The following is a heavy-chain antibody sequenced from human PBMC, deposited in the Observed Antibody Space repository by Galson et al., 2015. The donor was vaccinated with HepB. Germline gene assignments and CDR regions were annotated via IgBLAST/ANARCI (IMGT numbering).Heavy chain of an antibody. Sequence: SLRLSCAASGFTFSSYGMHWVRQAPGKGLEWVAVIWYDGSNKYYADSVKGRFTISRDNSKNTLYLQMNSLRAEDTAVYYCARGGEYCSSTSCHPHYYYYYMDVWGKGTTVTVSS. CDR2: IWYDGSNK. V-gene: IGHV3-33*01. CDR1: GFTFSSYG. D-gene: IGHD2-2*01. CDR3: ARGGEYCSSTSCHPHYYYYYMDV. J-gene: IGHJ6*03.